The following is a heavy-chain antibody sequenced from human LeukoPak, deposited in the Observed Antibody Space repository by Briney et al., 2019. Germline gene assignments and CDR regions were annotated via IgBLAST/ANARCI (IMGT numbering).Heavy chain of an antibody. Sequence: GRSLRLSCAASRFTFSSYGMHWVRQAPGKGLEWVAVIWYDGSNKYYADSVKGRFTISRDNSKNTLYLQMNSLRAEDTAVYYCATHLFYDTSAYLPQVFDMWGQGTMVTVSS. CDR3: ATHLFYDTSAYLPQVFDM. V-gene: IGHV3-33*01. CDR1: RFTFSSYG. J-gene: IGHJ3*02. D-gene: IGHD3-22*01. CDR2: IWYDGSNK.